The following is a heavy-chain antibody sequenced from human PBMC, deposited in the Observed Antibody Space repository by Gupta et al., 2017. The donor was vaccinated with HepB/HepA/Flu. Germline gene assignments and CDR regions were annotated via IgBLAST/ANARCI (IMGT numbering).Heavy chain of an antibody. Sequence: QVQLVESGGGVVQHGKSLRLSCAASGFNFRCYCMHWVRKAQGKGLEWVAVIWYEGSNKYYADSVQGRFTISRDNCKNRVDLQMDSLRAEDTAVYYCARDTGAPNNYWGKGTLVIVSS. V-gene: IGHV3-33*01. CDR2: IWYEGSNK. D-gene: IGHD4/OR15-4a*01. CDR1: GFNFRCYC. J-gene: IGHJ4*02. CDR3: ARDTGAPNNY.